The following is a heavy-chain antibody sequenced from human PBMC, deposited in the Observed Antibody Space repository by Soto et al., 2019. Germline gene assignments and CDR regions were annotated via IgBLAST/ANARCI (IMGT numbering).Heavy chain of an antibody. D-gene: IGHD4-17*01. CDR2: IKSKTDGGTT. J-gene: IGHJ3*02. CDR1: GFTFSNAW. V-gene: IGHV3-15*07. CDR3: TTDVNYGDYGISNDAFDI. Sequence: EVQLVESGGGLVKPGGSLRLSCAASGFTFSNAWMNWVRQAPGKGLEWVGRIKSKTDGGTTDYAAPVKGRFTISRDDSKNTLYLQMNSLKAEDTAVYYCTTDVNYGDYGISNDAFDIWGQGTMVTVSS.